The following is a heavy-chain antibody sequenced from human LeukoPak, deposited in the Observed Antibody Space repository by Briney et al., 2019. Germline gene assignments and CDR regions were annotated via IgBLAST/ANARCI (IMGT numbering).Heavy chain of an antibody. CDR2: IRYDGSNK. J-gene: IGHJ3*02. CDR1: GFTFSSYG. CDR3: AKAPERYCSGGSCDGAFDI. D-gene: IGHD2-15*01. Sequence: GGSLRLSCAASGFTFSSYGMHWVRQAPGKGLEWVAFIRYDGSNKYYADSVKGRFTISRDNSKNTLYLHMNSLRAEDTAVYYCAKAPERYCSGGSCDGAFDIWGQGTMVTVSS. V-gene: IGHV3-30*02.